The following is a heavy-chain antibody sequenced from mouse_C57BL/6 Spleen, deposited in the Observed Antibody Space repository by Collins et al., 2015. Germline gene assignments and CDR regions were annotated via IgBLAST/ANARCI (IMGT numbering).Heavy chain of an antibody. J-gene: IGHJ4*01. D-gene: IGHD1-2*01. CDR1: GFSLTSYG. CDR2: IWRGGST. V-gene: IGHV2-5-1*01. Sequence: QVQLKQSGPSLVQPSQSLSITCTVSGFSLTSYGVHWVRQSPGKGLEWLGVIWRGGSTDYNAAFMSRLSITKDNSKSQVFFKMNSLQADDTAIYYCAKNGPYGYDAMDYWGQGTSVTVSS. CDR3: AKNGPYGYDAMDY.